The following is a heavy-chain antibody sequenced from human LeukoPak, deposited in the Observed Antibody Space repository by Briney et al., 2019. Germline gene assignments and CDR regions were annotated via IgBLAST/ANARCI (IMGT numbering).Heavy chain of an antibody. CDR1: GGSISSYY. D-gene: IGHD2-2*01. CDR3: ARPGIYCSSTSCYEDAFDI. CDR2: IYTSGST. J-gene: IGHJ3*02. V-gene: IGHV4-4*07. Sequence: SETLSLTCSVSGGSISSYYWSWIRQPAGKGLEWIGRIYTSGSTNYNPSLKSRVTISVDTSKNQFSLKLSSVTAADTAVYYCARPGIYCSSTSCYEDAFDIWGQGTMVTVSS.